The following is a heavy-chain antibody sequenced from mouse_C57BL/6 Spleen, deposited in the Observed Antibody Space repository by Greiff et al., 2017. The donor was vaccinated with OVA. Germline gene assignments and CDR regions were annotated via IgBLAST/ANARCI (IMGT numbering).Heavy chain of an antibody. D-gene: IGHD1-1*02. CDR2: INYDGSST. CDR1: GFTFSDYY. Sequence: EVMLVESEGGLVQPGSSMKLSCTASGFTFSDYYMAWVRQVPEKGLEWVANINYDGSSTYYLDSLKSRFIISRDNAKNILYLQMSSLKSEDTATYYCAREYYALDYWGQGTTLTVSS. V-gene: IGHV5-16*01. J-gene: IGHJ2*01. CDR3: AREYYALDY.